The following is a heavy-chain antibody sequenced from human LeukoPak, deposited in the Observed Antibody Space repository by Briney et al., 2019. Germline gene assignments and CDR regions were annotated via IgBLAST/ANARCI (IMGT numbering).Heavy chain of an antibody. CDR3: ARWSSFYYYYMDV. CDR1: GGSISSYY. CDR2: IYYSGST. Sequence: SETLSLTSTVSGGSISSYYWSWIRQPPGKGLEWIGYIYYSGSTNYNPSLKSRVTISVDTSKNQFSLKLSSVTAADTAVYYCARWSSFYYYYMDVWGKGTTVTVSS. V-gene: IGHV4-59*01. D-gene: IGHD6-13*01. J-gene: IGHJ6*03.